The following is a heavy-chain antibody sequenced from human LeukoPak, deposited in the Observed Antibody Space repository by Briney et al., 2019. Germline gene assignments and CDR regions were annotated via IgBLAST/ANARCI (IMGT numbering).Heavy chain of an antibody. D-gene: IGHD3-22*01. CDR2: ISGSGGST. V-gene: IGHV3-23*01. CDR1: GFTFSSYA. Sequence: GGFLRLSCAASGFTFSSYAMSWVRQAPGKGLEWVSAISGSGGSTYYADSVKGRFTISRDNSKNTLYLQMNSLRAEDTAVYYCAKDLDPDYDSSGYEFDYWGQGTLVTVSS. J-gene: IGHJ4*02. CDR3: AKDLDPDYDSSGYEFDY.